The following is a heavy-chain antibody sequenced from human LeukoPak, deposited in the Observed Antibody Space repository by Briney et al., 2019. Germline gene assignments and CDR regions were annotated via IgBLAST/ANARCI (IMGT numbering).Heavy chain of an antibody. CDR2: FDPEEAET. V-gene: IGHV1-24*01. CDR1: GYTLTELS. J-gene: IGHJ5*02. D-gene: IGHD6-13*01. CDR3: ARGRQQLVLRWFDP. Sequence: ASVKVSCKVSGYTLTELSMHWVRQAPGKGLEWMGSFDPEEAETIYAQKFQGRVTMTEDTSTDTAYMELSSLRSDDTAVYYCARGRQQLVLRWFDPWGQGTLVTVSS.